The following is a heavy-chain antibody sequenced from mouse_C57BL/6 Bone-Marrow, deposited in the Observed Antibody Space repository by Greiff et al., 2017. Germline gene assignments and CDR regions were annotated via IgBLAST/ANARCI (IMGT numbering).Heavy chain of an antibody. D-gene: IGHD2-12*01. V-gene: IGHV3-8*01. CDR3: ARSRSYSLDYFDY. CDR1: GYSITSDY. J-gene: IGHJ2*01. CDR2: ISYSGST. Sequence: DVQLQEPGPGLANPSQSLSLTCSVTGYSITSDYWNWIRKFPGNKLEYMGYISYSGSTYYNPSLKSRISITRDTSKNQYYLQLSSVNTEDTATYYGARSRSYSLDYFDYWGQGTTLTVSS.